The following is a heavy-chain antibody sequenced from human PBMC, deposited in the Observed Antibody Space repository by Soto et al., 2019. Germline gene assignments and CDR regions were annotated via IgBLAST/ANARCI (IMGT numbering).Heavy chain of an antibody. D-gene: IGHD2-2*02. CDR3: AREYTAWPTVYGLEV. CDR2: ISSRSDI. Sequence: VGSLRLSCVCSGFTFSTYSINCVRHSPGKGLEWVSSISSRSDIYYADSVKGRFTISRDNAKNSVSLQMNSLRAEDTAVYYCAREYTAWPTVYGLEVWGQGTTVIVSS. CDR1: GFTFSTYS. V-gene: IGHV3-21*01. J-gene: IGHJ6*01.